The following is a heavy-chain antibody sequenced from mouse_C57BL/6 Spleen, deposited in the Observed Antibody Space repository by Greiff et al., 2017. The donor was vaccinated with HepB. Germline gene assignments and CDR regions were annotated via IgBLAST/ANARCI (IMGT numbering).Heavy chain of an antibody. CDR1: GFTFSSYT. J-gene: IGHJ4*01. Sequence: EVQRVESGGGLVKPGGSLKLSCAASGFTFSSYTMSWVRQTPEKRLEWVATISGGGGNTYYPDSVKGRFTISRDNAKNTLYLQMSSLRSEDTALYYCANYYGSSYSYAMDYWGQGTSVTVSS. CDR3: ANYYGSSYSYAMDY. D-gene: IGHD1-1*01. CDR2: ISGGGGNT. V-gene: IGHV5-9*01.